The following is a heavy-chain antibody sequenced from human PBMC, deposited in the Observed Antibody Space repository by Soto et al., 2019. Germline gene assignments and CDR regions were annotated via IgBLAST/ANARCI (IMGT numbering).Heavy chain of an antibody. J-gene: IGHJ4*02. V-gene: IGHV3-11*01. Sequence: QVQLVESGEGLVKAGGSLRLSCAASGFTFSDYYMSWIRQAPGKGLEWVSYISSSGSTTHYTDSVKGRFTISRDNAKNSLSLQMNSLRAEDTAVYHCARIRVSTAGRHFDYWGQGTLVTVSS. CDR3: ARIRVSTAGRHFDY. CDR1: GFTFSDYY. D-gene: IGHD6-13*01. CDR2: ISSSGSTT.